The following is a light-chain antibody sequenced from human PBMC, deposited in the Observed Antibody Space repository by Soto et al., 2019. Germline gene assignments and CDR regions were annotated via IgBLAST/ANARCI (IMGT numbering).Light chain of an antibody. CDR2: GAS. J-gene: IGKJ1*01. CDR3: QQYNNRPPL. Sequence: EIVMTQSPATLSVSPGERATLSCRASQSVSSNLAWYQQKPGQAPRLLIYGASTRATGIPARFSGSRSATEFTLTISSLQSEDFAVYYCQQYNNRPPLFGQGTKVDI. V-gene: IGKV3-15*01. CDR1: QSVSSN.